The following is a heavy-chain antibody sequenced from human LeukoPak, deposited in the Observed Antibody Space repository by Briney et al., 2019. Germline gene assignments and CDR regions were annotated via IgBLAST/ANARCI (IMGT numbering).Heavy chain of an antibody. CDR1: GFTLGTYD. V-gene: IGHV3-23*01. CDR3: SKKGQSEDYGKPG. D-gene: IGHD4-17*01. Sequence: AGGSLRLSWAASGFTLGTYDMYWVRQAPGKGLECVSSISRSGGSTYYADSVKGRFTISRDNSKNTLYLQMSSLRADDTAVYYCSKKGQSEDYGKPGWGQGTLVTVSS. J-gene: IGHJ4*02. CDR2: ISRSGGST.